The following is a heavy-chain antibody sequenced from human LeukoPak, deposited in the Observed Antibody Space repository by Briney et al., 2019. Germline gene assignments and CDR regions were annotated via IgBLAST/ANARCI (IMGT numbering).Heavy chain of an antibody. Sequence: GGSLRLSCAASGLTFSSSAMRWVRQAPGKGLEWVLFISYDGSNKYYADSVKGRFTVSIDNSKNTLYLQMNSLRAEDTAVYYCARDPEVDTAMVTLGDWGQGTLVTVSS. CDR3: ARDPEVDTAMVTLGD. CDR1: GLTFSSSA. D-gene: IGHD5-18*01. J-gene: IGHJ4*02. V-gene: IGHV3-30*14. CDR2: ISYDGSNK.